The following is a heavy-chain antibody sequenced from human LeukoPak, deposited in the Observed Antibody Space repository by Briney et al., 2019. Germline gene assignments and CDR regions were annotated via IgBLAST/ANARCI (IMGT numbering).Heavy chain of an antibody. V-gene: IGHV1-18*01. CDR3: ARDHLYDVWTGYSSWSAFDI. D-gene: IGHD3-3*01. CDR1: GYTFTSYG. Sequence: ASVKVSCKASGYTFTSYGISWVRQVPGQGLEWMGWISAYNGNTNYAQKLQGRVTMTTDTSTSTAYMELRSLRSDDTAVYYCARDHLYDVWTGYSSWSAFDIWGQGTMVTVSS. CDR2: ISAYNGNT. J-gene: IGHJ3*02.